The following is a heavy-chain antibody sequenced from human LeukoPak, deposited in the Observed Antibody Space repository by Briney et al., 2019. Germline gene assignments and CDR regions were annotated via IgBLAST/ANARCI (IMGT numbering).Heavy chain of an antibody. D-gene: IGHD2-21*02. Sequence: GASVKVSCKASGYTFTGYYMHWVRQAPGQGLEWMGRINPNSSGTNYAQKFQGRVTMTRDTSISTAYMELSRLRSDDTAVYYCARGYCGGDCYGLFDYWGQGTLVTVSS. CDR1: GYTFTGYY. V-gene: IGHV1-2*06. J-gene: IGHJ4*02. CDR3: ARGYCGGDCYGLFDY. CDR2: INPNSSGT.